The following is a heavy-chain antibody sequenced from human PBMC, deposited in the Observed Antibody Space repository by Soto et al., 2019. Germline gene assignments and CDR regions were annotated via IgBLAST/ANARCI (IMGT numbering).Heavy chain of an antibody. CDR3: ARGYCSSSSCYPFDY. J-gene: IGHJ4*02. D-gene: IGHD2-2*01. Sequence: QVQLVQSGAEVKKPGASVKVSCKASGYTFPNYGLIWVRQAPGQGLEWMGWISAYNGNTNYAQKLQGRVTMTTDTSTSTAYMELRSLRSDDTAVYYCARGYCSSSSCYPFDYWGQGTLVTVSS. V-gene: IGHV1-18*04. CDR2: ISAYNGNT. CDR1: GYTFPNYG.